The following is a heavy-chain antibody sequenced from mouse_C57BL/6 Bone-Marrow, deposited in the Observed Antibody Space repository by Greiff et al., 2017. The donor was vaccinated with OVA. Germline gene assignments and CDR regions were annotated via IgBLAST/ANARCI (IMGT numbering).Heavy chain of an antibody. CDR2: ISYDGSN. V-gene: IGHV3-6*01. CDR3: ARAPIFFYAMDY. Sequence: VQLQQSGPGLVKPSQSLSLTCSVTGYSITSGYYWNWIRQFPGNKLEWMGYISYDGSNNYNPSLKNRISITRDTSKNQFFLKLNSVTTEDTATYYCARAPIFFYAMDYWGQGTSVTVTS. CDR1: GYSITSGYY. J-gene: IGHJ4*01.